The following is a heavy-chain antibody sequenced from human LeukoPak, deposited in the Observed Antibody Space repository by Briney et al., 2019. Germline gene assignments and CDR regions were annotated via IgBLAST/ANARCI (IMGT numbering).Heavy chain of an antibody. CDR3: ARIRDGYNDAYDI. V-gene: IGHV1-46*01. J-gene: IGHJ3*02. CDR1: GYTFTNYY. Sequence: ASVKVSCEASGYTFTNYYIHWVRQAPGQGLEWMGLINPGGDNTDYAQNFQGRVTMTRDTSTSTVYMGLSSLRSEDTAVYYCARIRDGYNDAYDIWGQGTMVTVSS. CDR2: INPGGDNT. D-gene: IGHD5-24*01.